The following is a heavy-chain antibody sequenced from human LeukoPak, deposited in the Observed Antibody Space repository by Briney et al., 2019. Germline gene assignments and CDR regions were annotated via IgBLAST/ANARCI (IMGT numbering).Heavy chain of an antibody. CDR2: IYTSGST. J-gene: IGHJ4*02. CDR3: ARGYCSGARCYSGDY. V-gene: IGHV4-4*07. CDR1: GGSISTYY. Sequence: SETLSLTCTVSGGSISTYYWSWIRQPAGKGLEWIGRIYTSGSTDYNPTLKSRVTMSLDTSKNQFSLKLSSVTAADTAVYYCARGYCSGARCYSGDYWGQGTLVTVSS. D-gene: IGHD2-15*01.